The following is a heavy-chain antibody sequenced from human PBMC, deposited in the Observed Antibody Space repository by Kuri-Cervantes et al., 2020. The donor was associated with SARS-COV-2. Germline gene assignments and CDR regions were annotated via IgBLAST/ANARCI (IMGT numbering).Heavy chain of an antibody. J-gene: IGHJ4*02. CDR1: GGSISSYY. CDR3: ARWSSWSGSIDY. Sequence: TLSLTCTVSGGSISSYYWSWLRQPPGKGLEWIGYIYYSGSTNYNPSLKSRVTISVDTSKNQFSLKLSSVTAADTAVYYCARWSSWSGSIDYWGQGTLVTVSS. V-gene: IGHV4-59*01. CDR2: IYYSGST. D-gene: IGHD3-3*01.